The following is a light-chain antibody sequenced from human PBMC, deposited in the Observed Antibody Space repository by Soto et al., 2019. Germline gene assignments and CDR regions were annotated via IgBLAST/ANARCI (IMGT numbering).Light chain of an antibody. CDR3: LQDYGDSWT. J-gene: IGKJ1*01. V-gene: IGKV1-27*01. CDR2: AAS. Sequence: DIQMTQSPSSLSASVGDRVTITCRASQGIRNYLAWYHQKPGKVPKVLIYAASTLQSGVPSRFSGSGSGTDFTPTISSLQPEDFASYYCLQDYGDSWTFGQGTKVE. CDR1: QGIRNY.